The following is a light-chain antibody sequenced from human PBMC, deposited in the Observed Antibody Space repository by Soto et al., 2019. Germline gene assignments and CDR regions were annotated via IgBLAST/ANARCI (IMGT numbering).Light chain of an antibody. V-gene: IGKV4-1*01. J-gene: IGKJ1*01. CDR2: WAS. CDR1: QNVLHSSNNKNF. CDR3: QQYYCTPWT. Sequence: DIVMTQSPDSLTLSLGERATISCKSSQNVLHSSNNKNFLAWYQQKPGQPPKLLIYWASTREPGVPDRFTGSGSGTDFTLTISNLQAEDVAVYYCQQYYCTPWTFGQGTKVDIK.